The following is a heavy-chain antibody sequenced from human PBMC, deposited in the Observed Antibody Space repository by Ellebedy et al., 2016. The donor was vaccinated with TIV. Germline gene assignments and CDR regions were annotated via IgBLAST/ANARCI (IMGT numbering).Heavy chain of an antibody. CDR2: ISSSVDTA. CDR1: GFTFSSHV. Sequence: GESLKISSAASGFTFSSHVMSWVRQAPGKGLEWVSTISSSVDTAYFADSVKGRFTISRDNSKNRLYLQMSSLRAEDTAVYYCAKDPTVQPPVLGFWGQGTLVTVSS. CDR3: AKDPTVQPPVLGF. D-gene: IGHD6-6*01. J-gene: IGHJ4*02. V-gene: IGHV3-23*01.